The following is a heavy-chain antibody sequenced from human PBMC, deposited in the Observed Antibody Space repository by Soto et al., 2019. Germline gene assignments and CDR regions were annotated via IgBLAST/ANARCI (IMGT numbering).Heavy chain of an antibody. D-gene: IGHD2-15*01. J-gene: IGHJ6*03. Sequence: SETLSLTCTVSGGSISSSSYYWGWIRQPPGKGLEWIGSIYYSGSTYYNPSLKSRVTISVDTSKNQFSLKLSSVTAADTAVYYCARQGYCSGGSCSTYYYYYMDVWGKGTTVTVSS. CDR1: GGSISSSSYY. CDR2: IYYSGST. V-gene: IGHV4-39*01. CDR3: ARQGYCSGGSCSTYYYYYMDV.